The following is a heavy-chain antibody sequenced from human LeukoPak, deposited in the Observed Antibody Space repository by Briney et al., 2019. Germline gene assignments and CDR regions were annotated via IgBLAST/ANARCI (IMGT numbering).Heavy chain of an antibody. J-gene: IGHJ4*02. CDR2: IYYSGST. CDR3: ARSMVRGVTKIDY. V-gene: IGHV4-59*08. CDR1: AGSISSYY. D-gene: IGHD3-10*01. Sequence: SETLSLTCTGSAGSISSYYWSWIRQPPGKGLEWIGYIYYSGSTNYNTSLKSRVTISVDTSKNQFSLKLSSVTAAATAVYYCARSMVRGVTKIDYWGQGTLVTVSS.